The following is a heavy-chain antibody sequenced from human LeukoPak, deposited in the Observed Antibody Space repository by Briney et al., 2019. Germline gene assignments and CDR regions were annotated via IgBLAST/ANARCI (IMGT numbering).Heavy chain of an antibody. Sequence: PGGFLRLSCAASGFTFSSYAMNWVRQAPGKGLEWVSGIRGSDGNTYYADSVKGRFTISRDNSKNTLFLQMNSLRAEDTAVYYCARDFSFGVRPLYFFDYWGQGTLVTVSS. CDR2: IRGSDGNT. V-gene: IGHV3-23*01. CDR3: ARDFSFGVRPLYFFDY. CDR1: GFTFSSYA. J-gene: IGHJ4*02. D-gene: IGHD2-8*01.